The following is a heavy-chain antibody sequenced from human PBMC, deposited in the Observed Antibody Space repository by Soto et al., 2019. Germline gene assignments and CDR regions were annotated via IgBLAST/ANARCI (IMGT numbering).Heavy chain of an antibody. D-gene: IGHD2-15*01. CDR1: GYTFTGYY. V-gene: IGHV1-2*04. J-gene: IGHJ6*03. Sequence: ASVKVSCKASGYTFTGYYMHWVRQAPGQGLEWMGRINPNSGGTNYAQKNQGWVNMTRDTSISTAYMELSRLRSDDTAVYYCVRDWCSGGSCSYSTYYYYYMDVWGKGTTVTVSS. CDR3: VRDWCSGGSCSYSTYYYYYMDV. CDR2: INPNSGGT.